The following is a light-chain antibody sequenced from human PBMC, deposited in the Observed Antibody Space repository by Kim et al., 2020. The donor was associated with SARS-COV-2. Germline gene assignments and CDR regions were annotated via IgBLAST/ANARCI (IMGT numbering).Light chain of an antibody. J-gene: IGKJ5*01. V-gene: IGKV4-1*01. CDR1: QSVVHSSNNKNY. CDR3: QQYLTTQST. CDR2: WAS. Sequence: DIVMTQSPDSLAVSLGERATINCKSSQSVVHSSNNKNYLAGYQQKPGQPPELLIYWASTRESGVPDRFSGSGSGTDFTLTISSLQAEDVAVYYCQQYLTTQSTFGQRTRLEIK.